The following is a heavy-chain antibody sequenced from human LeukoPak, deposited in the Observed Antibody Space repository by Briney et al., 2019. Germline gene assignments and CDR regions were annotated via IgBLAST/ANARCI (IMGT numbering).Heavy chain of an antibody. D-gene: IGHD3/OR15-3a*01. CDR2: INPKSGEK. Sequence: GASVKISCKVSESTFTGRQMHWVRQAPGQGPEWMGWINPKSGEKKYIEKFQGRVTMTGNTSIRTVYMELSSLTSDDTAVSYCAIVDPWDVWGQGITVSVS. V-gene: IGHV1-2*02. CDR1: ESTFTGRQ. J-gene: IGHJ6*02. CDR3: AIVDPWDV.